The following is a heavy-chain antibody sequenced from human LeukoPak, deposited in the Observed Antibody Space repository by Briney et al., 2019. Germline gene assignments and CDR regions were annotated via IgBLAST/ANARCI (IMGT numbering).Heavy chain of an antibody. D-gene: IGHD3-22*01. CDR2: FIPIFGSP. CDR1: VPTFTSYA. J-gene: IGHJ3*02. CDR3: AGFFYDSSGAAFDI. Sequence: SVKVSCKASVPTFTSYAINWVRQAPGQGLEWMGGFIPIFGSPTYAQEFQGRVTFTTDESTYTAYMELSNLRSDDTAVFYCAGFFYDSSGAAFDIWGQGTMVTVSS. V-gene: IGHV1-69*05.